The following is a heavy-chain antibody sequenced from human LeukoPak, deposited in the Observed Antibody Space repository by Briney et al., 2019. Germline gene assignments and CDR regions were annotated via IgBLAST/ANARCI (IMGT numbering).Heavy chain of an antibody. CDR3: ARVFDI. CDR2: ISSSSSTI. V-gene: IGHV3-48*02. J-gene: IGHJ3*02. Sequence: GGSLRLSCAASGFTFSNYDMNWVRQAPGKGLEWVSYISSSSSTIHYRDSVKGRFTISRDNAKNSMYLQMNSLRDEDTAVYYCARVFDIWGQGTMVSVSS. CDR1: GFTFSNYD.